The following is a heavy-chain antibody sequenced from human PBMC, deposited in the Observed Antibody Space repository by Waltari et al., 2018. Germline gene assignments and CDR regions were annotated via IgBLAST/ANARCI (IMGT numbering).Heavy chain of an antibody. CDR3: ASGRGYSYGWNDY. Sequence: EVQLVESGGGLVQPGGSLSLSCAASGFTFSSYSMNWVRQAPGKGLEWVSYISSSSSTIYYADSVKGRFTISRDNAKNSLYLQMNSLRAEDTAVYYCASGRGYSYGWNDYWGQGTLVTVSS. CDR1: GFTFSSYS. D-gene: IGHD5-18*01. J-gene: IGHJ4*02. V-gene: IGHV3-48*01. CDR2: ISSSSSTI.